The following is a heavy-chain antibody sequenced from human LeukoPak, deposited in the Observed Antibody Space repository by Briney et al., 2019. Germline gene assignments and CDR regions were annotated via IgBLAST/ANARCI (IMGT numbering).Heavy chain of an antibody. CDR2: INPNRGGT. J-gene: IGHJ5*02. Sequence: ASVKVSCKASGYTFTGYYMHWVRQAPGQGLEWMGWINPNRGGTNYAQKFQGRVTMSRDTSSSRAYIELSRLRSDDTAVYYCARDYLANYYGSGEVAPWGQGTLVTVSS. CDR1: GYTFTGYY. D-gene: IGHD3-10*01. CDR3: ARDYLANYYGSGEVAP. V-gene: IGHV1-2*02.